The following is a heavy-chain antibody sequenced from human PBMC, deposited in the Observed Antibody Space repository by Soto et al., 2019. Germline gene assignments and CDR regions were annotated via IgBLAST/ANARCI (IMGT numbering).Heavy chain of an antibody. Sequence: GGSLRLSCAASGITLSNYWMHWVRQAPGKGLVWVSRINRDGSSTSYADSVKGRFTISRDNAKNTLYLQMNSLRAEDTAVYYCARPYCSSTTCYSPPDYWGQGTLVTVSS. CDR3: ARPYCSSTTCYSPPDY. CDR2: INRDGSST. J-gene: IGHJ4*02. D-gene: IGHD2-2*01. CDR1: GITLSNYW. V-gene: IGHV3-74*01.